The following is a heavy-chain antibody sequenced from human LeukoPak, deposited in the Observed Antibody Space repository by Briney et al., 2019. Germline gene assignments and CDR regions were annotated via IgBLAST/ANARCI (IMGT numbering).Heavy chain of an antibody. CDR1: GDSVSSNSVT. Sequence: SQTLSLTCAISGDSVSSNSVTWNWIRQSPSRGLEWLGRTYYRSTWYNDYAVSVRGRITVNPDTSKNQFSLHLNSVTPEDTAVYYCARRLTQYDCFDPWGQGIMVTVSS. CDR3: ARRLTQYDCFDP. D-gene: IGHD2-2*01. V-gene: IGHV6-1*01. J-gene: IGHJ5*02. CDR2: TYYRSTWYN.